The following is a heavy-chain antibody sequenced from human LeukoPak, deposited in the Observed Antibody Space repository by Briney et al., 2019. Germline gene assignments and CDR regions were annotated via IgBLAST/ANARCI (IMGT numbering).Heavy chain of an antibody. V-gene: IGHV4-61*02. D-gene: IGHD1-26*01. CDR2: IYTSGST. CDR3: ARGRTPGSGSYYPWYYYYYMDV. Sequence: SETLSLTCTVSGGSISSGSYYWSWIRQPAGKGLEWIGRIYTSGSTNYNPSLKSRVTISVDTSKNQFSLKLSSVTAADTAVYYCARGRTPGSGSYYPWYYYYYMDVWGKGTTVTISS. CDR1: GGSISSGSYY. J-gene: IGHJ6*03.